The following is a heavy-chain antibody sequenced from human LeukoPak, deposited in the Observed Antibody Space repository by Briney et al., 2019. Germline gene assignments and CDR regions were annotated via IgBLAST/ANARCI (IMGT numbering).Heavy chain of an antibody. CDR2: IYYSGST. Sequence: SETLSLTCTVSGGSISSYYWSCIRQPPGKGLEWIGYIYYSGSTNYNPSLKSRVTMSVDTSKNQFSLKLSSVTAADTAVYYCARDEGYWGQGTLVTVSS. CDR3: ARDEGY. CDR1: GGSISSYY. V-gene: IGHV4-59*12. J-gene: IGHJ4*02.